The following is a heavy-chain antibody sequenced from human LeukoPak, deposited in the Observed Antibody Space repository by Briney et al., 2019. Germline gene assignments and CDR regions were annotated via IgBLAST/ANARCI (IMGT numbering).Heavy chain of an antibody. Sequence: GGSLRPSCAASGFTFSSYAMSWVRQAPGKGLEWVGRIKSRADGGTTGYAAPVEGRFSISRDDSENTLYLQMNSLQIDDTALYYCLIFPGRWGQGTLVTVSS. CDR1: GFTFSSYA. V-gene: IGHV3-15*05. CDR3: LIFPGR. CDR2: IKSRADGGTT. J-gene: IGHJ4*02. D-gene: IGHD3-3*01.